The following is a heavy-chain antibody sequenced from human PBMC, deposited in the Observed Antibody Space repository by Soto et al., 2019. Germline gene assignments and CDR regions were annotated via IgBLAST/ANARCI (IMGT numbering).Heavy chain of an antibody. V-gene: IGHV3-23*01. CDR2: ITFRGDYT. J-gene: IGHJ4*02. CDR1: GFTFSSYA. CDR3: AKLGTMGVFDN. D-gene: IGHD1-26*01. Sequence: EVQLLESGGGLVSPGGSLRLSCAASGFTFSSYAMSWARQAPGKGLEWLAGITFRGDYTYYADSVKGRFSLSRDNSRNRLDLQMNNLKVEDTALYYCAKLGTMGVFDNWGQGTLLTVSS.